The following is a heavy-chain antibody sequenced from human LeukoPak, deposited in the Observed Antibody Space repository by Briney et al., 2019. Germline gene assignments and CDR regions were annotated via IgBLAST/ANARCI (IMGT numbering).Heavy chain of an antibody. CDR3: ARDSHGYSSGLYPEY. CDR1: GGSISSSSYY. J-gene: IGHJ4*02. CDR2: IYYSGST. Sequence: PSETLSLTCTVSGGSISSSSYYWGWIRQPPGKGLEWIGSIYYSGSTYYNPSLKSRVTISVDTSKNQFSLKLSSVTAADTAVYYCARDSHGYSSGLYPEYWGQGTLVTVSS. D-gene: IGHD6-19*01. V-gene: IGHV4-39*07.